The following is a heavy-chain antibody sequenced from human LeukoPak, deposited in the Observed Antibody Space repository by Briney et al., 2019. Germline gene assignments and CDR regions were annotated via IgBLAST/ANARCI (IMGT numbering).Heavy chain of an antibody. Sequence: SETLSLTCTVSGGSISGYYWSWIRQPPGKRLEWIGYIYYSGSTNYNPSLRSRLTMSADTSKNQLSLTVSSVTAADTAVYYCARGLYYSGSGSTRFCYWGQGTLVTVSS. D-gene: IGHD3-10*01. CDR3: ARGLYYSGSGSTRFCY. V-gene: IGHV4-59*01. CDR1: GGSISGYY. J-gene: IGHJ4*02. CDR2: IYYSGST.